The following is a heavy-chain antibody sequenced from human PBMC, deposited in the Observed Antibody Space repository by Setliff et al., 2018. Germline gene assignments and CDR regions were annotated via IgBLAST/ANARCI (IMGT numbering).Heavy chain of an antibody. CDR3: AREVGDVIISSDAFDF. V-gene: IGHV4-30-4*08. CDR1: GGSISSGDYY. J-gene: IGHJ3*01. D-gene: IGHD3-10*01. Sequence: SETLSLTCTVSGGSISSGDYYWSWIRQPPGKGLEWIAYMHSSGTTYRNPSLEGRVTMSRDTSKNQFSLDLRSVTAADTAVYFCAREVGDVIISSDAFDFWGQGTMVTVSS. CDR2: MHSSGTT.